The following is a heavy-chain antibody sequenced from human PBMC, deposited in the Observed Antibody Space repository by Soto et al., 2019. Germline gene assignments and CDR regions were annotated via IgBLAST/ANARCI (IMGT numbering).Heavy chain of an antibody. CDR3: ARQGDMAATPADAFDI. V-gene: IGHV5-51*01. CDR2: IYPGDSDA. Sequence: GESLKISCKVSGKTFTNHWIAWVRQMPGKGLEWMGIIYPGDSDARYSPSFGGQVTISVDKSITTAYLQWSSLEASDSAMYYCARQGDMAATPADAFDIWGQGTMVTVSS. J-gene: IGHJ3*02. D-gene: IGHD3-16*01. CDR1: GKTFTNHW.